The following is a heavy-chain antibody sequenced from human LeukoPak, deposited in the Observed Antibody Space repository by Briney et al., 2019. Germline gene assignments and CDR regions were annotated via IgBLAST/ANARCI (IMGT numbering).Heavy chain of an antibody. CDR2: INTNTGNP. D-gene: IGHD3-9*01. J-gene: IGHJ5*02. CDR1: GYTFTSYA. CDR3: ARDPYGGFDWLLSRGWFDP. V-gene: IGHV7-4-1*02. Sequence: GASVKVSCKASGYTFTSYAMNWVRQAPGQGLEWMGWINTNTGNPTYAQGFTGRFVFSLDTSVSTAYLQISSLKAEDTAVYYCARDPYGGFDWLLSRGWFDPWGQGTLVTVSS.